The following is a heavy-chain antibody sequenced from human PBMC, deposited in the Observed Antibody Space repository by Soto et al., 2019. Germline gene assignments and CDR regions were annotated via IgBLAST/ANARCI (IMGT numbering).Heavy chain of an antibody. CDR3: ARGREYCGGDCYGMDV. D-gene: IGHD2-21*01. V-gene: IGHV1-2*04. J-gene: IGHJ6*02. CDR1: GYTFTGYY. Sequence: QVQLVQSGAEVKKPGASVKVSCKASGYTFTGYYMHWVRQAPGQGLEWMGWINPNSGGTNYAQKFQGWVTMTRDTSISTAYMELSRLRSDDTAVYYCARGREYCGGDCYGMDVWGQGTTVTVSS. CDR2: INPNSGGT.